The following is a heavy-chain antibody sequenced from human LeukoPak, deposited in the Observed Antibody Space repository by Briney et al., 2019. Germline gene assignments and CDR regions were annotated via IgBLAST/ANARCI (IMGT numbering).Heavy chain of an antibody. Sequence: GASVKVSCKASGGTFSSYAISWVRQAPGQGLEWMGRIIPIFGTANYAQKFQGRATITTDESTSTAYMELSSLRSEDTAVYYCARQDYDYVWGSYRPFDYWGQGTLVTVSS. V-gene: IGHV1-69*05. CDR2: IIPIFGTA. J-gene: IGHJ4*02. D-gene: IGHD3-16*02. CDR1: GGTFSSYA. CDR3: ARQDYDYVWGSYRPFDY.